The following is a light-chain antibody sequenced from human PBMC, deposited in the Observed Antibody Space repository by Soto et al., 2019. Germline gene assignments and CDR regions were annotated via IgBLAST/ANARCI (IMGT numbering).Light chain of an antibody. J-gene: IGKJ1*01. CDR3: EQYSSWPRT. V-gene: IGKV3-15*01. CDR1: QSVSGN. CDR2: GAS. Sequence: EIVMTQSPATLSVSPGERATLSCRASQSVSGNLAWYQQKPGQAPRLLIYGASTRATGIPARFSGSGSGTEFTLASSSLQSEDVAVYYCEQYSSWPRTFGQGTKVEIK.